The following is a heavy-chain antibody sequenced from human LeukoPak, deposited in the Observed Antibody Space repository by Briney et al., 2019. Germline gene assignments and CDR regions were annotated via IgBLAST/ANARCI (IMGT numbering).Heavy chain of an antibody. CDR2: IYPGDSDT. J-gene: IGHJ5*02. V-gene: IGHV5-51*01. CDR3: ARRTYYYDSSGPNWFDP. CDR1: GYSFTSYW. D-gene: IGHD3-22*01. Sequence: GESLIISCQGSGYSFTSYWIGWVRQIPGKGLEWMGIIYPGDSDTRYSPSFQGKVTISAGKSIRTAYLQWSSLKASDTAMYYCARRTYYYDSSGPNWFDPWGQGTLVTVSS.